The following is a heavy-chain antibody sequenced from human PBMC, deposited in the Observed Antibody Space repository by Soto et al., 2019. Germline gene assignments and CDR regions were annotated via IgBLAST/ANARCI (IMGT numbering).Heavy chain of an antibody. J-gene: IGHJ4*02. D-gene: IGHD5-18*01. CDR2: ISWNSGSI. CDR1: GFTFDDYA. Sequence: PXGSLILSCAASGFTFDDYAMHWVRQAPGKGLDWVSGISWNSGSIGYADSVKGRFTISRDNAKNSLYLQMNSLRAEDTALYYCAKDGRRGYSYGFYYFDYWGQGTLVTVSS. CDR3: AKDGRRGYSYGFYYFDY. V-gene: IGHV3-9*01.